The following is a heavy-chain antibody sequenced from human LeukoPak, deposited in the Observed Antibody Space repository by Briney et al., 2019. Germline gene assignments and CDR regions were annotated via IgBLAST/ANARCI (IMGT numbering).Heavy chain of an antibody. J-gene: IGHJ5*02. CDR2: ISGSGGST. D-gene: IGHD2-21*02. Sequence: PGGSLRLSCAASGFTFSSYAMSWVRQAPGKGLERVSAISGSGGSTYYADSVKGRFTISRDNSKNTLYLQMNSLRAEDTAVYYCAKSVLAYCGGDCYSGFDPWGQGTLVTVSS. CDR1: GFTFSSYA. V-gene: IGHV3-23*01. CDR3: AKSVLAYCGGDCYSGFDP.